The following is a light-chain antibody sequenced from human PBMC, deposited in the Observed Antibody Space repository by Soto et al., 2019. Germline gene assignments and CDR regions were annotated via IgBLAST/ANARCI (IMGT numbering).Light chain of an antibody. Sequence: AIQLTQSPSSLSASVGDRVTITCRASQDIRGALAWYQQKPGKAAKILLYDVSTLESGVPSRFSGSGSGTDFTLTISSLQPVDFATYYCQQFNSYPITFGQGTRLEIK. CDR1: QDIRGA. CDR2: DVS. V-gene: IGKV1-13*02. CDR3: QQFNSYPIT. J-gene: IGKJ5*01.